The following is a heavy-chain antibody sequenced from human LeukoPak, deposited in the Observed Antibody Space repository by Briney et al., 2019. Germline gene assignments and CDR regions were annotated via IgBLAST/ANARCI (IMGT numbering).Heavy chain of an antibody. CDR1: GGSISGYY. CDR3: ARLEPANWVSGPDY. CDR2: IYSTGTT. J-gene: IGHJ4*02. D-gene: IGHD7-27*01. Sequence: SETLSLTCTVSGGSISGYYWSWIRQPAGGVLECIGRIYSTGTTTYNASLRSRVTISVDQSKSQFSLKLTSVTAADTAVYYCARLEPANWVSGPDYWGQGTLVTVSS. V-gene: IGHV4-4*07.